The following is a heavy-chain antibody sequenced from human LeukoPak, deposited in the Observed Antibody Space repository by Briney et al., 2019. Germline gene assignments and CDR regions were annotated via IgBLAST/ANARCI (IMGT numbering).Heavy chain of an antibody. Sequence: APETLSLTCTVSGGSISSYYWSWIRRPPGKGLEWIGEINHSGSTNYNPSLKSRVTISVDTSKNQFSLKLSSVTAADTAVYYCARAPAYDFWSGYQGLYYFDYWGQGTLVTVSS. V-gene: IGHV4-34*01. CDR1: GGSISSYY. CDR3: ARAPAYDFWSGYQGLYYFDY. D-gene: IGHD3-3*01. J-gene: IGHJ4*02. CDR2: INHSGST.